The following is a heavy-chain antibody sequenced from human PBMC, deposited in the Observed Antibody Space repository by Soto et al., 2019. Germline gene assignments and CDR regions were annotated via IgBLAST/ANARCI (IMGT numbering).Heavy chain of an antibody. CDR1: GYTLTSYD. V-gene: IGHV1-8*01. Sequence: ASVKVSCKASGYTLTSYDINWVRQATGQGLEWMGWMNPNSGNTGYAQKFQGRVTMTRNTSISTAYMELSSLRSEDTAVYYCARGPEVYCSSTSCYAGISDYWGQGTLVTVSS. D-gene: IGHD2-2*01. CDR2: MNPNSGNT. J-gene: IGHJ4*02. CDR3: ARGPEVYCSSTSCYAGISDY.